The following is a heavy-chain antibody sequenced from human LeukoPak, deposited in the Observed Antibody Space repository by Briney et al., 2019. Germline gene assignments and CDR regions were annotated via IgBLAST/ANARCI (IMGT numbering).Heavy chain of an antibody. CDR1: GFTFSSYA. J-gene: IGHJ4*02. V-gene: IGHV3-30*01. CDR3: ARGDYFDSSAYYSLDY. CDR2: ISSDGNDR. Sequence: GGSLRLSCAASGFTFSSYAMHWVRLGPGKGLEWVAIISSDGNDRYYADSVRGRFTISRDNSKNTLYLQMNSLRAEDTAVYYCARGDYFDSSAYYSLDYWGQGTLVTVSS. D-gene: IGHD3-22*01.